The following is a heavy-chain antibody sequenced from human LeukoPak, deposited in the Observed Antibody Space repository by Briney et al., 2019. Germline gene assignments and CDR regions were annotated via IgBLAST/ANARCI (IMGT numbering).Heavy chain of an antibody. CDR3: ARDTNYYDSSGFLTDAFDI. D-gene: IGHD3-22*01. J-gene: IGHJ3*02. V-gene: IGHV3-7*03. Sequence: GGSLRLSCAASGFTFSSYWMSWVRLAPGKGLEWVANIKQDGSEKYYVDSVKGRFTISRDNAKNSLYLQMNSLRAEDTAVYYCARDTNYYDSSGFLTDAFDIWGQGTMVTVSS. CDR1: GFTFSSYW. CDR2: IKQDGSEK.